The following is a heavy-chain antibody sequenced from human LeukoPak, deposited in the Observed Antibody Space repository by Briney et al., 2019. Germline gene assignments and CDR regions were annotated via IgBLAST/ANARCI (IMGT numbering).Heavy chain of an antibody. CDR3: AAMYTSSHS. V-gene: IGHV4-39*07. Sequence: PSETLSLTCTVSGASISSSRYYWAWVRQTPGKGLEWIASFSDSGSRYYSPSLRPRLSISVDTSKNQFSLQLTSVTAADTAVYYCAAMYTSSHSWGHGTMVAVS. CDR1: GASISSSRYY. J-gene: IGHJ5*01. D-gene: IGHD2-8*01. CDR2: FSDSGSR.